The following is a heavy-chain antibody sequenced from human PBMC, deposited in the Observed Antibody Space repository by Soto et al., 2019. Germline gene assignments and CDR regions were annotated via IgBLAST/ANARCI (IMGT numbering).Heavy chain of an antibody. CDR2: IIPIFGTA. CDR3: ARGMVRGVLSGWFTP. Sequence: GASVKVSCKASGGTFSSYAISWVRQAPGQGLEWMGGIIPIFGTANYAQKFQGRVTITADESTSTAYMELSSLRSEDTAVYYCARGMVRGVLSGWFTPWGQGTLVPVSS. V-gene: IGHV1-69*13. J-gene: IGHJ5*02. CDR1: GGTFSSYA. D-gene: IGHD3-10*01.